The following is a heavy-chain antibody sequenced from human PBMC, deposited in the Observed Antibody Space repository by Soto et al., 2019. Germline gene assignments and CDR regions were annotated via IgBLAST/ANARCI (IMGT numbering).Heavy chain of an antibody. V-gene: IGHV1-18*01. J-gene: IGHJ1*01. Sequence: ASVKVSCKASGYTFSNFGISWVRQAPGQGLEWMGWISAYNGNTNYAQKLQGRVTMTTDTSTSTAYMELRSLRSDDTAVYYCATADYDDYAEYFQQWGQGTLVTVSS. CDR3: ATADYDDYAEYFQQ. D-gene: IGHD4-17*01. CDR1: GYTFSNFG. CDR2: ISAYNGNT.